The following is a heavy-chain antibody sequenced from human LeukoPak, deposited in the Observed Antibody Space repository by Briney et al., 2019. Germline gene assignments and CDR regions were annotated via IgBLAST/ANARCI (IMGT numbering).Heavy chain of an antibody. V-gene: IGHV3-48*01. CDR1: GFTFSNAW. Sequence: GGSLGLSCAASGFTFSNAWMSWVRQAPGKGLEWVSYISSSSSTIYYADSVKGRFTISRDNAKNSLYLQMNSLRAEDTAVYYCARVGGSGSYWGQGTLVTVSS. J-gene: IGHJ4*02. D-gene: IGHD3-10*01. CDR2: ISSSSSTI. CDR3: ARVGGSGSY.